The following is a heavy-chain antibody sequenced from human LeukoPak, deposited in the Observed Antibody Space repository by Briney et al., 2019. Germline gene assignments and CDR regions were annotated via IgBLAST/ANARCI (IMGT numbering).Heavy chain of an antibody. CDR3: ARESTTFNYDFWSGYYYGMDV. V-gene: IGHV3-21*01. J-gene: IGHJ6*02. CDR2: ISSSSSYI. Sequence: GGSLRLSCAASGFTFSSYSMNWVRQAPGKGLEWVSSISSSSSYIYYADSVKGRFTISRDNAKNSLYLQMNSLRAEDTAVYYCARESTTFNYDFWSGYYYGMDVWGQGTTVTVSS. CDR1: GFTFSSYS. D-gene: IGHD3-3*01.